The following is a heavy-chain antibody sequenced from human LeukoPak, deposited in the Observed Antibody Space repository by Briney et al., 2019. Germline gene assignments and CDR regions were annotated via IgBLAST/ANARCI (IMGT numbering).Heavy chain of an antibody. J-gene: IGHJ4*02. CDR3: AREVYFTMVRGPFDY. D-gene: IGHD3-10*01. Sequence: SVKVSCKASGGTFSSYAISWVRQAPGQGPEWMGRIIPILGIANYAQKFQGRVTITADKSTSTAYMELSSLRSEDTAVYYCAREVYFTMVRGPFDYWGQGTLVTVSS. V-gene: IGHV1-69*04. CDR1: GGTFSSYA. CDR2: IIPILGIA.